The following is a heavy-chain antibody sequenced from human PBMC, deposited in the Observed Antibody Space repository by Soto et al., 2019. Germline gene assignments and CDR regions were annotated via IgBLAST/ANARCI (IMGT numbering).Heavy chain of an antibody. CDR2: ISAYNGNT. Sequence: ASVKVSCKASGYTFTSYGISWVRQAPGQGLEWMGWISAYNGNTNYAQKLQGRVTMTTGTSTSTAYMELRSLRSDDTAVYYCAREVDSSGHTWFDPWGQGTLVTVSS. CDR1: GYTFTSYG. V-gene: IGHV1-18*01. J-gene: IGHJ5*02. CDR3: AREVDSSGHTWFDP. D-gene: IGHD3-22*01.